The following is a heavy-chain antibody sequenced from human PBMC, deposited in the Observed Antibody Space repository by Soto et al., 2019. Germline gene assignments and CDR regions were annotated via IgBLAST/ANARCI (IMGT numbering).Heavy chain of an antibody. Sequence: QVQLQESGPGLVKPSENLSLSCTVSGGSISSYYWSWFRQSPGKRMEWIGYVHHSWGSSYNPSLQSRVARSLDTSKSKFSLKVTSVTATDTAVYYCARQGFGPLHGLVDVWGQGTTVTVSS. CDR3: ARQGFGPLHGLVDV. CDR2: VHHSWGS. D-gene: IGHD3-10*01. CDR1: GGSISSYY. J-gene: IGHJ6*02. V-gene: IGHV4-59*08.